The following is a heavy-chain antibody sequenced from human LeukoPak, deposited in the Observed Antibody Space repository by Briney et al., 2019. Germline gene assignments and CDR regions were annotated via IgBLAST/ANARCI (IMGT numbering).Heavy chain of an antibody. CDR3: AGLGRNSGYAKTKGYFDY. D-gene: IGHD5-12*01. Sequence: PSETLSLTCTVSGGSISSSSYYWGWIRQPPGKGLEWIGSIYYSGSTYYNPSLKSRVTISVDTSKNQFSLKLSSVTAADTAVYYCAGLGRNSGYAKTKGYFDYWGQGTLVTVSS. CDR1: GGSISSSSYY. J-gene: IGHJ4*02. V-gene: IGHV4-39*01. CDR2: IYYSGST.